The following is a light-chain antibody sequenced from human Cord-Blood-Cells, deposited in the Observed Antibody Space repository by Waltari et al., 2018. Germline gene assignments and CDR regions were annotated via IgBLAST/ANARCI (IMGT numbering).Light chain of an antibody. V-gene: IGKV1-5*01. CDR1: QSISSL. Sequence: DIQMTQSPSTLSASVGDRVTITCRASQSISSLLAWYQQKPGKAPKLLIYDASSLESWVPSRFSGSGSGTEFTLTISSLQPDDFATYYCQQYNSYSPWTFGQGTKVEIK. J-gene: IGKJ1*01. CDR3: QQYNSYSPWT. CDR2: DAS.